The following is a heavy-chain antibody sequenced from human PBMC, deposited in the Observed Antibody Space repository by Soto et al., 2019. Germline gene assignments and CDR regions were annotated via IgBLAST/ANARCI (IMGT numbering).Heavy chain of an antibody. CDR3: ARDKATDSGSYSYGMDV. CDR1: GYTFTGYY. D-gene: IGHD1-26*01. CDR2: INPNSGGT. J-gene: IGHJ6*02. Sequence: ASVKVSCKASGYTFTGYYMHWVRQAPGQGLEWMGWINPNSGGTNYAQKFQGWVTMTRDTSISTAYMELSRLRSDDTAVYYCARDKATDSGSYSYGMDVWGQGTSGTVS. V-gene: IGHV1-2*04.